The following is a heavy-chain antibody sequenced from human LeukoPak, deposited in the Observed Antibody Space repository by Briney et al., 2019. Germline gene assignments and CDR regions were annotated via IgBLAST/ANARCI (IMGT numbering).Heavy chain of an antibody. J-gene: IGHJ6*02. CDR3: ARGQDIVVVPAGGDPYYYYGMDV. V-gene: IGHV4-59*01. Sequence: SETLSLTCTVSGGSISSYYWSWIRQPPGKGLEWIGYIYYSGSTNYNPSLKSRVTISVDTSKNRFSLKLSSVTAADTAVYYCARGQDIVVVPAGGDPYYYYGMDVWGQGTTVTVSS. CDR1: GGSISSYY. D-gene: IGHD2-2*01. CDR2: IYYSGST.